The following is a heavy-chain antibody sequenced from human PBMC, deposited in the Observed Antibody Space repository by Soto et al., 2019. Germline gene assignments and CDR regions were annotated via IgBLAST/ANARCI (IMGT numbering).Heavy chain of an antibody. J-gene: IGHJ4*02. D-gene: IGHD6-19*01. CDR1: GFTFSSYE. CDR2: ISSSGSTI. CDR3: ARHSSGWLYFDY. Sequence: GSLRLSCAASGFTFSSYEMNWVRQAPGKGLEWVSYISSSGSTIYYADSVKGRFTISRDNAKNSLYLQMNSLRAEDTAVYYCARHSSGWLYFDYWGQGTLVTVSS. V-gene: IGHV3-48*03.